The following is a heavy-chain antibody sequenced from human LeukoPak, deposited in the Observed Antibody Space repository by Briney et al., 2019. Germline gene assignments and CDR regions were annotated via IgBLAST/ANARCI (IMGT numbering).Heavy chain of an antibody. J-gene: IGHJ3*02. D-gene: IGHD3-9*01. Sequence: PGGSLKLSCAASGFSFSSYAMSWVRQAPGKGLEWVSAISGSGGSTYYADSVKGRFTIPRDNSKNTLYLQMNSLRAEDTAVYYCAKDGHILTGYQRPDGFDIWGQGTTVTVSS. CDR2: ISGSGGST. CDR3: AKDGHILTGYQRPDGFDI. V-gene: IGHV3-23*01. CDR1: GFSFSSYA.